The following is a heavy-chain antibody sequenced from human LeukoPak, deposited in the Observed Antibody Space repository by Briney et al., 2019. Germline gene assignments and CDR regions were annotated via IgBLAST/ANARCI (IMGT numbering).Heavy chain of an antibody. D-gene: IGHD3-3*01. CDR3: ARGSRITIFGVVISKYYMDV. CDR1: GGSISPYY. J-gene: IGHJ6*03. Sequence: SKTLSLTCTVSGGSISPYYWSWIRQPPGKGLEWIGYIYYSGSTNYNPSLKSRVTISVDTSKNQFSLKLSSVTAADTAVYYCARGSRITIFGVVISKYYMDVWGKGTTVTVSS. CDR2: IYYSGST. V-gene: IGHV4-59*01.